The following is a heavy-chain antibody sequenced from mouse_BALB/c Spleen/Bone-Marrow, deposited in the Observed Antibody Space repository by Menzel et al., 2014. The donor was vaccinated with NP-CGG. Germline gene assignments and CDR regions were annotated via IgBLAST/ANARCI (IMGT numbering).Heavy chain of an antibody. D-gene: IGHD2-3*01. J-gene: IGHJ3*01. V-gene: IGHV4-1*02. Sequence: EVKLMESGGGLVQPGGSLKLSCAASGFDFSRYWMSWVRQAPGKGLEWIGEINPDSKTINYSPSLKDKFIISRDNAKNTLYLQMYEVRSEDTALYYCARLGYYGGFAYWGQGTLVTVSA. CDR1: GFDFSRYW. CDR2: INPDSKTI. CDR3: ARLGYYGGFAY.